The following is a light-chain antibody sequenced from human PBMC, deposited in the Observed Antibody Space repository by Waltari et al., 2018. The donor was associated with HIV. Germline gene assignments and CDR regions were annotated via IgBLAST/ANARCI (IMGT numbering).Light chain of an antibody. CDR1: QSILHSAGKTY. Sequence: DIVMTQTPHSLSVTPGQPASIPCKSSQSILHSAGKTYLYWYLQRPGQPPQPLMYEVSTRYSGVPDRFSGSGSGTDFTLSISRVEAEDVGVYYCMQTVRLSWTFGQGTKVQIK. J-gene: IGKJ1*01. V-gene: IGKV2D-29*01. CDR2: EVS. CDR3: MQTVRLSWT.